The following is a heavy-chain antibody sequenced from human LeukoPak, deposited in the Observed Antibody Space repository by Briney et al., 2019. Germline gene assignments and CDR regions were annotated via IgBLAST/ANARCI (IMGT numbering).Heavy chain of an antibody. CDR1: GYTFTSYG. Sequence: ASVKVSCKASGYTFTSYGISWVRQAPGQGGEWMGWISAYNGNTNYAQKLQGRVTITTDKSTRTAYMELRSLRSDDTAVYYCARDHIAAAGKDYWGQGPLVTVSS. CDR2: ISAYNGNT. CDR3: ARDHIAAAGKDY. V-gene: IGHV1-18*01. J-gene: IGHJ4*02. D-gene: IGHD6-13*01.